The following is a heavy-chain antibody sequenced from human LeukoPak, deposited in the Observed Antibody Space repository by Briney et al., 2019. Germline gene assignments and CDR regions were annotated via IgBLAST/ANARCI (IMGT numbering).Heavy chain of an antibody. CDR2: INPNSGDT. V-gene: IGHV1-2*02. CDR1: GYTLTGHY. D-gene: IGHD2-21*02. CDR3: VRSGMVTPYDASDI. Sequence: GTSVKVYCKASGYTLTGHYMHWVRQAPGPGLEWMGWINPNSGDTNYAQKFQGRVTSTRDTSISTAYMELSRLRSDDTAVYYCVRSGMVTPYDASDIWGQGTMVTVSS. J-gene: IGHJ3*02.